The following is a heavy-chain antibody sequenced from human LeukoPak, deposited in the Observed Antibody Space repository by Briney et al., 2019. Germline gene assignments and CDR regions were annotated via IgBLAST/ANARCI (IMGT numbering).Heavy chain of an antibody. J-gene: IGHJ3*02. CDR1: GFTFSSYA. Sequence: GGSLRLSCAASGFTFSSYAMHWVRQAPGKGLEYVSAISSNGGSTYYANSVKGRFTISRDNSKNTLYLQMGSLRAEDMAVYYCARDIVVVPAAAVALDIWGQGTMVTVSS. V-gene: IGHV3-64*01. D-gene: IGHD2-2*01. CDR2: ISSNGGST. CDR3: ARDIVVVPAAAVALDI.